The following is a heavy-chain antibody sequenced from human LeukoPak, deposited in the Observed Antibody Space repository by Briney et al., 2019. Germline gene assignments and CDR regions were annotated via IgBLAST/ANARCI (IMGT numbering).Heavy chain of an antibody. J-gene: IGHJ4*02. D-gene: IGHD5-18*01. CDR2: ISSNGGST. Sequence: PGGSLRLSCAASGFNLSTYSMNWVRQAPGKGLEYVSAISSNGGSTYYANSVKGRFTISRDNSKNTLYLQMGSLRAEDMAVYYCARSTRGYHEYWGQGTLVTVSS. CDR1: GFNLSTYS. CDR3: ARSTRGYHEY. V-gene: IGHV3-64*01.